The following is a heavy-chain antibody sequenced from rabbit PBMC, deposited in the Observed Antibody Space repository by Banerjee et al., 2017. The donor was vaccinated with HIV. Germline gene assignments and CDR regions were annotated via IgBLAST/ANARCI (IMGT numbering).Heavy chain of an antibody. CDR2: IYTGSDST. CDR1: GFTLSSYW. V-gene: IGHV1S45*01. J-gene: IGHJ4*01. D-gene: IGHD4-2*01. Sequence: EESGGDLVKPEGSLTLTCTASGFTLSSYWICWVRQAPGKGLEWIACIYTGSDSTYYASWAKGRFTISKTSSTTVTLQMTSLTAADTATYFCARDFGGSSLWGPGTLVTVS. CDR3: ARDFGGSSL.